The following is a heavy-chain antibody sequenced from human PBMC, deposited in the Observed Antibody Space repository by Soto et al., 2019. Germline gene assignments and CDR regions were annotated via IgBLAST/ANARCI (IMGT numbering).Heavy chain of an antibody. D-gene: IGHD3-3*01. CDR1: GDTFSKYA. CDR2: LIPIFGAP. CDR3: AGSPEWSYALNEAVISTFGVY. V-gene: IGHV1-69*01. Sequence: QVRLVQSGTEVKKPGSSVKVSCQASGDTFSKYAISWVRQAPGQGLEWMGGLIPIFGAPNHAQKFQGRVTTTANESTTTVYMELTRLTSEDTAVYYCAGSPEWSYALNEAVISTFGVYWGQGTLVTVSS. J-gene: IGHJ4*02.